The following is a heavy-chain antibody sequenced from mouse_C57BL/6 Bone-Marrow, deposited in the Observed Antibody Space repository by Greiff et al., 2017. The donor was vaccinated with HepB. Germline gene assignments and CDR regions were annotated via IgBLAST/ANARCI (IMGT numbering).Heavy chain of an antibody. J-gene: IGHJ2*01. Sequence: VQLQESGAELVRPGASVTLSCKASGYTFTDYEMHWVKQTPVHGLEWIGAIDPETGGTAYNQKFKGKAILTADKSSSTAYMELRSLTPEDSAVYYCTRPRQLRLPYFDYWGQGTTLTVSS. CDR2: IDPETGGT. D-gene: IGHD3-2*02. V-gene: IGHV1-15*01. CDR3: TRPRQLRLPYFDY. CDR1: GYTFTDYE.